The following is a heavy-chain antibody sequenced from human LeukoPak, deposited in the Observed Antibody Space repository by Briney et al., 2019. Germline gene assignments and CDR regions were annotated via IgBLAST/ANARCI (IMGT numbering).Heavy chain of an antibody. D-gene: IGHD1-26*01. CDR1: GFTFSSYS. Sequence: GGSLRLSCAASGFTFSSYSMNCVRRSPGRGVEGVSSFGGSSSYIYYANSLTGRFTISRDNANNKLYLEMDTLRAEDTAVYYCARGGGGTYYQLLDYWGQGALVTVSS. J-gene: IGHJ4*02. CDR2: FGGSSSYI. V-gene: IGHV3-21*01. CDR3: ARGGGGTYYQLLDY.